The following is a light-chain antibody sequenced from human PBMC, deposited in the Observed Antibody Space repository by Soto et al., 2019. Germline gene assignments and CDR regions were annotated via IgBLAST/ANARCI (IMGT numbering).Light chain of an antibody. CDR1: QIISSW. J-gene: IGKJ1*01. CDR2: DAS. CDR3: QQYYSYPPT. V-gene: IGKV1-5*01. Sequence: DVQVTHSPSSLSASVGDRVTITCQASQIISSWLAWYQQKPGKAPKLLIYDASSLETGVPSRFSGSGSGTDFTLTISCLQSEDFATYYCQQYYSYPPTFGQGTKVDI.